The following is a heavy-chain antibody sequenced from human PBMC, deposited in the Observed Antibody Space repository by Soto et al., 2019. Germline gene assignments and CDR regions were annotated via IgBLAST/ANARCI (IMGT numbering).Heavy chain of an antibody. Sequence: SETLSLTCTVSGGSISSSSYYWGWIRQPPGKGLEWIGSIYYSGSTYYNPSLKSRVTISVDTSKNQFSLKLSSVTAADTAVYYCAVVVVPAAVYYYYGMDVWGQGTTVTVSS. D-gene: IGHD2-2*01. CDR1: GGSISSSSYY. V-gene: IGHV4-39*01. CDR3: AVVVVPAAVYYYYGMDV. J-gene: IGHJ6*02. CDR2: IYYSGST.